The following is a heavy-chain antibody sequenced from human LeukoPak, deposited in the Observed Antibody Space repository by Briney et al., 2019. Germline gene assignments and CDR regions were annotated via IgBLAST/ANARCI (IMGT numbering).Heavy chain of an antibody. D-gene: IGHD2-21*01. V-gene: IGHV4-38-2*02. CDR3: ARRRRSSIVVEDY. CDR1: GYSISSGYY. Sequence: SETLSLTCTVSGYSISSGYYWDWIRQPPGKGLEWIGTLSHSGSSYYNPSLKSRVTISVDTSKNQFSLKLSSVTAADTAVYYCARRRRSSIVVEDYWGQGTLVTVSS. CDR2: LSHSGSS. J-gene: IGHJ4*02.